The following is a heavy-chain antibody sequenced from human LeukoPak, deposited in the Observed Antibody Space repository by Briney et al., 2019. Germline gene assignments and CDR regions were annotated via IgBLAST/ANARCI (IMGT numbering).Heavy chain of an antibody. CDR2: INHSGST. CDR1: GGSFSGYY. Sequence: PSETLSLICAVYGGSFSGYYWSWIRQPPGKGLEWIGEINHSGSTNYNPSLKSRVTISVDTSKNQFSLKLSSVTAADTAVYYCARRGHVALQHRGQGTLVTVSS. CDR3: ARRGHVALQH. V-gene: IGHV4-34*01. D-gene: IGHD2-21*01. J-gene: IGHJ1*01.